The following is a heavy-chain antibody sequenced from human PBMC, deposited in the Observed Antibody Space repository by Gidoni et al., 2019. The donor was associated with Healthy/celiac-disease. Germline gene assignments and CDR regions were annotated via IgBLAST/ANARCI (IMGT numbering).Heavy chain of an antibody. CDR3: ARQEGYYDFWSGYYKWFDP. V-gene: IGHV1-46*01. Sequence: QVQLVQSGAEVKKPGASVKVSCKASGYTFTSYYMHWVRQAPGQGLEWMGIINPNGGSTSYAQKFQGRVTMTRDTSTSTVYMELSSLRSEDTAVYYCARQEGYYDFWSGYYKWFDPWGQGTLVTVSS. J-gene: IGHJ5*02. CDR2: INPNGGST. CDR1: GYTFTSYY. D-gene: IGHD3-3*01.